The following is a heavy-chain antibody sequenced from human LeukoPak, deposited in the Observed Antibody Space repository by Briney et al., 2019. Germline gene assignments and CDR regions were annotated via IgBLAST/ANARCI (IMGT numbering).Heavy chain of an antibody. CDR3: ARSGQYYDFWSGRFGYMDV. Sequence: SVKVSCKASGGTFSSYAISWVRQAPGQGLEWMGRIIPIFGTANYAQKFQGRVTITTDESTSTAYMELSSLGSEDTAVYYCARSGQYYDFWSGRFGYMDVWGKGTAVTVSS. V-gene: IGHV1-69*05. D-gene: IGHD3-3*01. CDR1: GGTFSSYA. J-gene: IGHJ6*03. CDR2: IIPIFGTA.